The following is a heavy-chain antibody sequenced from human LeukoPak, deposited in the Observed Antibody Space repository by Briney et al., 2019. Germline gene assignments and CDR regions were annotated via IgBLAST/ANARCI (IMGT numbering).Heavy chain of an antibody. CDR3: AKLEQRGYSYGFDAFDI. J-gene: IGHJ3*02. D-gene: IGHD5-18*01. CDR2: ISYDGSNK. V-gene: IGHV3-30*18. CDR1: GFTFSSYG. Sequence: PGGSLRLSCAASGFTFSSYGMHWVRQAPGKGLEWVAVISYDGSNKYYADSVKGRLTISRDNSKNTLYLQMNSLRAEDTAVYYCAKLEQRGYSYGFDAFDIWGQGTMVTVSS.